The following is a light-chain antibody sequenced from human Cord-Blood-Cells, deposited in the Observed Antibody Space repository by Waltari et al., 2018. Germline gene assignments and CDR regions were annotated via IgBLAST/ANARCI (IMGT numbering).Light chain of an antibody. CDR2: AAS. CDR1: QSISSY. V-gene: IGKV1-39*01. CDR3: QQSYSTPWT. J-gene: IGKJ1*01. Sequence: DIQMTQSPSSLSAFVRDRDNITCRASQSISSYLNWYQQKPGKAPKLLIYAASSLQSGVPSMFSGSGSGTDFTLTISSLQPEDFATYYCQQSYSTPWTFGQGTKVEIK.